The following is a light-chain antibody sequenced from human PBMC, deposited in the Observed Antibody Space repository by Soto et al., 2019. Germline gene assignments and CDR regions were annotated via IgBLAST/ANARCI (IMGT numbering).Light chain of an antibody. J-gene: IGKJ3*01. CDR2: GAS. V-gene: IGKV3-11*01. CDR1: QSVSTY. CDR3: HQRSNWPPFT. Sequence: EVVLTQSLATLSLSPGERATLSCRASQSVSTYLAWYQQKPGQPPRLLIYGASNRATGTPARFSGSGSGTDFTLTISSLEPEDFAVYYGHQRSNWPPFTFGPGTKVEIK.